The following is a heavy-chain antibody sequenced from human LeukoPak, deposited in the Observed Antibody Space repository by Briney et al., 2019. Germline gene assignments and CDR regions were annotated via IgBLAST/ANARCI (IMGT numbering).Heavy chain of an antibody. V-gene: IGHV4-61*02. D-gene: IGHD2-2*01. J-gene: IGHJ6*03. CDR2: IYTSGST. CDR1: NGSISSDTYF. Sequence: SETLSLTCTVSNGSISSDTYFWSWIRQPAGKGLEWIGRIYTSGSTNYNPSLKSRVTISVDTSKNQFSLKLSSVTAADTAVYYCARVTSGCSSTSCYQDYMDVWGKGTTVTISS. CDR3: ARVTSGCSSTSCYQDYMDV.